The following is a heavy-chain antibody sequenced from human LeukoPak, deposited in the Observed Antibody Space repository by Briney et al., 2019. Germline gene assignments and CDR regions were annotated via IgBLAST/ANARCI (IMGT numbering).Heavy chain of an antibody. CDR2: IYATGNT. CDR1: GGSMRSDSSF. D-gene: IGHD4-23*01. J-gene: IGHJ5*02. CDR3: ARELGSDYGGYSP. V-gene: IGHV4-61*02. Sequence: SETLSLTCSVSGGSMRSDSSFWSWIRQPTGKGLEWIGRIYATGNTNYNPSLERRVTISVDTSKNQFSLELTSVTAADTAVYYCARELGSDYGGYSPWGQGTLVTVSS.